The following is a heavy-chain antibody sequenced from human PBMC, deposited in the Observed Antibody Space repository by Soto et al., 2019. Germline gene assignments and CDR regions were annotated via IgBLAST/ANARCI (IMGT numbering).Heavy chain of an antibody. CDR1: GFTFSSYA. Sequence: GGSLRLSCAASGFTFSSYAMSWVRQGPGKGLEWVAAISGSGATTYYADSVKGRFTISRDNSKYTLYLQMNSLRAEDTAIYYCAKNKEYSSSWFDYWGQGTLVSVSS. J-gene: IGHJ4*02. D-gene: IGHD6-13*01. V-gene: IGHV3-23*01. CDR3: AKNKEYSSSWFDY. CDR2: ISGSGATT.